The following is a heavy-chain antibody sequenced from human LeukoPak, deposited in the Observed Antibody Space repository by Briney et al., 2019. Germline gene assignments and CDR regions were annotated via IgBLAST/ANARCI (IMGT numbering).Heavy chain of an antibody. CDR2: IFYSGST. V-gene: IGHV4-59*08. Sequence: SETLSLTCTVSGGSISNYYWSWIRQPPGKGLEWIGYIFYSGSTNYNPSLKSRATISVDTSKNQFSLRLSSVTAADTAVYYCARHRGRAGTRRSFDPWGQGTLVTVSS. D-gene: IGHD1-7*01. CDR1: GGSISNYY. CDR3: ARHRGRAGTRRSFDP. J-gene: IGHJ5*02.